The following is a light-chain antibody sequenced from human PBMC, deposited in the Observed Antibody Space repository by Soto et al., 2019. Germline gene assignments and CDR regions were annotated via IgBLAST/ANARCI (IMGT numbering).Light chain of an antibody. J-gene: IGLJ2*01. V-gene: IGLV1-44*01. Sequence: QSVLTQPPSASGTPGQRVTISCSGSSSSIGTNTVTWYQQLPGTAPKLLIYSNNQRPSGVPDRFSGSKSGTSASLAISGLQSEDEADYYCAAWDVSLVVFGGGTKRTVL. CDR3: AAWDVSLVV. CDR1: SSSIGTNT. CDR2: SNN.